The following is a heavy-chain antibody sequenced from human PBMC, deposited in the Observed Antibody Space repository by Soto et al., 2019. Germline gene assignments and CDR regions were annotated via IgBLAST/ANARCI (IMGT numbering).Heavy chain of an antibody. J-gene: IGHJ4*02. CDR3: TTVGRY. CDR1: GFTLSKAW. CDR2: IRRESDGGTI. Sequence: GGSLRLSCAASGFTLSKAWMSWVRQGPGKGLEWVGHIRRESDGGTIDYAAPVEGRFTISRDEAKNIMYLEMNSLKIEDTGVYSCTTVGRYWGQGTLVTVSS. V-gene: IGHV3-15*01.